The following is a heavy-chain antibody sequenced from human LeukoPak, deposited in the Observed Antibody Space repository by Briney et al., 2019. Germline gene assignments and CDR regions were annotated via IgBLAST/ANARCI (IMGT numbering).Heavy chain of an antibody. J-gene: IGHJ4*02. D-gene: IGHD2-2*01. CDR3: YCSSEGFDY. CDR2: IRYDGSNK. CDR1: GFTVSSNY. V-gene: IGHV3-30*02. Sequence: PGGSLRLSCAASGFTVSSNYMSWVRQAPGKGLEWVAFIRYDGSNKYYADSVKGRFTISRDNSKNTLYLQMNSLRAEDTAVYYPYCSSEGFDYWGQGTLVTVSS.